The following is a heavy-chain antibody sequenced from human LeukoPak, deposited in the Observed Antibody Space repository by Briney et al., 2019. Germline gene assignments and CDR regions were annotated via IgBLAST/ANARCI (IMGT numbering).Heavy chain of an antibody. V-gene: IGHV3-23*01. CDR1: GFTFSSYA. J-gene: IGHJ4*02. CDR2: ISGSGGST. Sequence: PGGSLRLSCAAPGFTFSSYAMNWVRQAPGKGMEWDSGISGSGGSTYYADSVKGRFTISRDNSKNTLYLQMNSLRVEDTAVYYCAKDRGRTWVQVANWGQGTLVTVSS. CDR3: AKDRGRTWVQVAN. D-gene: IGHD2-15*01.